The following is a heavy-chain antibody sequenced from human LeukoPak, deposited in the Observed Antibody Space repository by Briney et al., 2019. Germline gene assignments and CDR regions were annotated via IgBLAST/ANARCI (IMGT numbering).Heavy chain of an antibody. Sequence: QPGGSLRLSCAASGFTFSSYWMHWVRQAPGKGLEWVSYISSSSSTIYYADSVKGRFTISRDNAKNSLYLQMNSLRAEDTAVYYCARVFDSWGQGTLVTVSS. CDR3: ARVFDS. CDR2: ISSSSSTI. J-gene: IGHJ4*02. CDR1: GFTFSSYW. V-gene: IGHV3-48*01.